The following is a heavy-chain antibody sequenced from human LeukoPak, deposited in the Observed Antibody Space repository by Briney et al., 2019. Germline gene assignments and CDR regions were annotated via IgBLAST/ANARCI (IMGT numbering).Heavy chain of an antibody. CDR2: IYSGGST. D-gene: IGHD6-19*01. J-gene: IGHJ4*02. CDR1: EFSVGSNY. Sequence: PGGSLRLSCAASEFSVGSNYMTWVRQAPGKGLEWVSLIYSGGSTYYADSVKGRFTISRDNSKNTLYLQMNSLRAEDTAVYYCARRSSGCFDYWGQGTLVTVSS. V-gene: IGHV3-66*01. CDR3: ARRSSGCFDY.